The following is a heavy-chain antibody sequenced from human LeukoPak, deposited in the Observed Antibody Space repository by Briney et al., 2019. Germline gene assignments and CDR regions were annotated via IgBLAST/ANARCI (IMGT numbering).Heavy chain of an antibody. CDR2: ISWNSGSI. D-gene: IGHD4-17*01. J-gene: IGHJ4*02. CDR3: AKDISYGDYTFDY. V-gene: IGHV3-9*01. CDR1: GFTFDDYA. Sequence: PGGSLRLSCAASGFTFDDYAMHWVRQAPGKGLEWVSGISWNSGSIGYADSVKGRFTISRDNAKNSLYLQMNSLRAEDTALYYCAKDISYGDYTFDYWGQGTLATVSS.